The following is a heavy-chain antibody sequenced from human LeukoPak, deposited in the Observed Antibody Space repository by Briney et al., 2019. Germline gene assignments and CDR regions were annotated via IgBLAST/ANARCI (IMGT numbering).Heavy chain of an antibody. J-gene: IGHJ4*02. CDR1: GGSISSYY. D-gene: IGHD3-22*01. CDR3: ARAGSGYPSYYFDY. CDR2: IYTSGST. V-gene: IGHV4-4*07. Sequence: PSETLSLTCTVSGGSISSYYWSWIRQPAGKGLEWIGRIYTSGSTNYNPSLKSRVTVSVDTSKNQFSLKLSSVTAADTAVYYCARAGSGYPSYYFDYWGQGTLVTVSS.